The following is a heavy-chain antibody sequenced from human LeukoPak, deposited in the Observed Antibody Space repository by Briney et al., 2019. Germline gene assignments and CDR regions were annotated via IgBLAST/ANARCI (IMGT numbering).Heavy chain of an antibody. D-gene: IGHD5-12*01. Sequence: GESLKISCKGSGYRFISYWIGWVRQMPGKGLEWMGIIYPGDSDTRYSPSFQGQVTISADKSISTAYLQWSSLKASDTAMYYCARRSYGGYGGEYYFDYWGQGTLVTVSS. CDR2: IYPGDSDT. J-gene: IGHJ4*02. CDR3: ARRSYGGYGGEYYFDY. CDR1: GYRFISYW. V-gene: IGHV5-51*01.